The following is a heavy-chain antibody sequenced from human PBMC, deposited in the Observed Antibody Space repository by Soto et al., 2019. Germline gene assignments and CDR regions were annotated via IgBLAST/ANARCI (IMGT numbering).Heavy chain of an antibody. D-gene: IGHD6-19*01. J-gene: IGHJ4*02. V-gene: IGHV1-3*01. CDR1: GYTFTSYA. CDR2: INAGNGNT. CDR3: ARVSGWYVLDY. Sequence: GASVKVSCKASGYTFTSYAMHWVRQAPGQRLEWMGWINAGNGNTKYSQKIQGRVTITRDTSASTAYMELSSLIFEDTAVYYCARVSGWYVLDYWGQGTLVTVSS.